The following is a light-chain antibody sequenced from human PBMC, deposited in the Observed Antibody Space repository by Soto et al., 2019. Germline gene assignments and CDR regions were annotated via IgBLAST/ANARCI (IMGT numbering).Light chain of an antibody. CDR2: SAS. J-gene: IGKJ2*01. CDR3: QQYDTSLWAYT. V-gene: IGKV3-20*01. CDR1: QSVSSSY. Sequence: EIVLTQSPVTLSLSPGERATLSRRASQSVSSSYLAWYQQKPGQAPRLLIYSASSRATGIPDRFSGSGSGTDFTLTISRLEPEDFAVYYCQQYDTSLWAYTFGQGTRLEIK.